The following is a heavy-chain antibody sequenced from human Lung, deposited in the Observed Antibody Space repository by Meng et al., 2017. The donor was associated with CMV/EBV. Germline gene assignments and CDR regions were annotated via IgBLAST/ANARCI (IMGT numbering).Heavy chain of an antibody. D-gene: IGHD2-2*01. CDR1: GFTFSSYA. J-gene: IGHJ4*02. CDR2: ISGGGGST. V-gene: IGHV3-23*01. CDR3: ARATLEYCSSTSCYPFDY. Sequence: GESLKISCAASGFTFSSYAMTWVRQAPGKGLEWVSVISGGGGSTYYADSVKGRFTISRDNSKNTLYLQVNSLRAEDTAVYYCARATLEYCSSTSCYPFDYXGQGXLVTVSS.